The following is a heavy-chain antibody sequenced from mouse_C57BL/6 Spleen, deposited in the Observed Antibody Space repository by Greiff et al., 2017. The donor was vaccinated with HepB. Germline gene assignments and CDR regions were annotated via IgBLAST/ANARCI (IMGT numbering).Heavy chain of an antibody. CDR2: IYPGNSDT. CDR1: GYTFTSYW. V-gene: IGHV1-5*01. J-gene: IGHJ1*03. D-gene: IGHD1-1*01. CDR3: TRADYYENRYFDV. Sequence: VQLQQSGTVLARPGASVKMSCKTSGYTFTSYWMHWVKQRPGQGLEWIGAIYPGNSDTSYNQKFKGKAKLTAVTSASTAYMELSSLTTEDSAVYYCTRADYYENRYFDVWGTGTTVTVSS.